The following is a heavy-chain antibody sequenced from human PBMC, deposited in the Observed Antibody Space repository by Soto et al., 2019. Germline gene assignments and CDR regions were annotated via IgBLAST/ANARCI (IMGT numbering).Heavy chain of an antibody. CDR1: GYTFTSYA. Sequence: ASVKVSCKASGYTFTSYAMHWVRQAPGQRLEWMGWINAGNGNTKYSQKFQGRVTITRDTSASTAYMELSSLRSEDTAVYYCARDTPGPYPTFAFDIWGQGTMVTVSS. D-gene: IGHD2-15*01. V-gene: IGHV1-3*01. CDR2: INAGNGNT. CDR3: ARDTPGPYPTFAFDI. J-gene: IGHJ3*02.